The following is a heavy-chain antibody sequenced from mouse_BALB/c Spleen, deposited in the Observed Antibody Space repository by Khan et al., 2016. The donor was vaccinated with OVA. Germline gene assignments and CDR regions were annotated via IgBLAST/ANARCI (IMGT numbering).Heavy chain of an antibody. CDR2: ISSGGGNT. D-gene: IGHD1-1*02. Sequence: EVQLVESGGGLVKPGGSLKLSCAASGFTFSSFTMSWVRQTPEKRLEWVASISSGGGNTYYPDSVKGRFTISRDNAKNTLYLTMSSLRSEDTALYYCARSNYGPFVYWGQGTLVTVSA. V-gene: IGHV5-9*03. J-gene: IGHJ3*01. CDR3: ARSNYGPFVY. CDR1: GFTFSSFT.